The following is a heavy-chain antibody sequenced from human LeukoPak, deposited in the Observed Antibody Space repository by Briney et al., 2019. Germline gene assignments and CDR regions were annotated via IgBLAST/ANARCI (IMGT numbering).Heavy chain of an antibody. J-gene: IGHJ6*02. CDR2: ISSSSSTI. D-gene: IGHD3-16*01. Sequence: GGSLRLSCAASGFTFSSYSMNWVRQAPGKGLEWVSYISSSSSTIYYADSVKGRFTISRDNAKNSLYLQMNSLRAEDTAVYYCARDYADSYYYYYGMDVWGQGTTVTVSS. CDR3: ARDYADSYYYYYGMDV. V-gene: IGHV3-48*01. CDR1: GFTFSSYS.